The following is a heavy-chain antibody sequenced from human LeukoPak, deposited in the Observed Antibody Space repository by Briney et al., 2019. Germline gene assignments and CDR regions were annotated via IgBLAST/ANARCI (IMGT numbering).Heavy chain of an antibody. CDR2: INPNSGGT. Sequence: ASVKVSCKASGYTLTGYYMHWVRQAPGQGLEWMGWINPNSGGTNYAQKFQGWVTMTRDTSISTAYMELSRLRSDDTAVYYCARGHSYSSSFDYWGQGTLVTVSS. D-gene: IGHD6-13*01. J-gene: IGHJ4*02. V-gene: IGHV1-2*04. CDR3: ARGHSYSSSFDY. CDR1: GYTLTGYY.